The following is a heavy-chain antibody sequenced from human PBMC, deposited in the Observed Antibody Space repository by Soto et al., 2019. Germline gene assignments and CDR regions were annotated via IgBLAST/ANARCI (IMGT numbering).Heavy chain of an antibody. V-gene: IGHV3-23*01. D-gene: IGHD3-16*02. CDR3: AKARLRLGELSLPLRYYYGMDV. Sequence: GGSLRLSCAASGFTFSSYAMSWVRQAPGKGLEWVSAISGSGGSTYYADSVKGRFTISRDNSKNTLYLQMNSLRAEDTAVYFCAKARLRLGELSLPLRYYYGMDVWGQGTTVTVSS. CDR1: GFTFSSYA. CDR2: ISGSGGST. J-gene: IGHJ6*02.